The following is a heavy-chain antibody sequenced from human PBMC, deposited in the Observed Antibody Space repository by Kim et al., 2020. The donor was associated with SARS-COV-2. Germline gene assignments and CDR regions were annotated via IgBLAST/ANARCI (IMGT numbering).Heavy chain of an antibody. D-gene: IGHD1-1*01. CDR3: SRAPPGVEPESGWFDP. J-gene: IGHJ5*02. V-gene: IGHV1-2*06. Sequence: ASVKVSCKASGYTFTGYYMHWVRQAPGQGLEWMGRINPNSGGTNYAQKFQGRVTMTRDTSISTAYMELSRLRSDDTAVYYCSRAPPGVEPESGWFDPWGQGTLVTVSS. CDR1: GYTFTGYY. CDR2: INPNSGGT.